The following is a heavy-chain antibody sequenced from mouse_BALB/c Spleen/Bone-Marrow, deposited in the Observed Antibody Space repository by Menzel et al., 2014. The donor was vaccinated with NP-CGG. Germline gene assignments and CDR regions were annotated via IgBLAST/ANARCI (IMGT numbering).Heavy chain of an antibody. Sequence: QVQLKESGAELAKPGASVKMSCKASGYTFTSYWVHWVKQRPGQGLEWIGYINPSTGYTAYNQNFKDKATLTADKSSSTAYMQLSSLTSEDSTVYYCALYYRYDTSGYWGQDATLTVSS. CDR3: ALYYRYDTSGY. CDR2: INPSTGYT. CDR1: GYTFTSYW. V-gene: IGHV1-7*01. D-gene: IGHD2-14*01. J-gene: IGHJ2*01.